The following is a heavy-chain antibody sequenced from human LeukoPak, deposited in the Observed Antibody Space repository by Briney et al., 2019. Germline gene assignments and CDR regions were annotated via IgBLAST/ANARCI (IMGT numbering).Heavy chain of an antibody. V-gene: IGHV4-31*03. CDR1: GGSISGSSYY. CDR2: ISRNGRT. J-gene: IGHJ4*02. Sequence: PSETLSLTCTVSGGSISGSSYYWGWIRQPPGKGLEWIGYISRNGRTYYNPSLQSRITMSVDTSKSQFSLQLNSVTAADTAVYYCAGASHSGDLSLGRWGQGTLVTVSS. CDR3: AGASHSGDLSLGR. D-gene: IGHD3-16*02.